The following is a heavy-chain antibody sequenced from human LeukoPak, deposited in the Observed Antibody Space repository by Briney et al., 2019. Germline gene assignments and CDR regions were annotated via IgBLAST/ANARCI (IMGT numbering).Heavy chain of an antibody. CDR2: IWNDGSNK. V-gene: IGHV3-33*01. Sequence: GRSLRLSCAASGFTFRFYGMHWVRQAPGKGLEWVGVIWNDGSNKYYADSVKGRFTISRDNSKNTLYLQMNSLRAEDTAVYSCARASGPFDYWGQGTLVTVSS. J-gene: IGHJ4*02. D-gene: IGHD3-10*01. CDR3: ARASGPFDY. CDR1: GFTFRFYG.